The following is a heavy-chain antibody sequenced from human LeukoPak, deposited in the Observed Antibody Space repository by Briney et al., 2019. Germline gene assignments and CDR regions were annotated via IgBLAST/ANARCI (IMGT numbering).Heavy chain of an antibody. CDR1: EFTFFTYW. J-gene: IGHJ6*04. CDR3: AELGITMIGGV. CDR2: IKQDGSEK. Sequence: GGSLRLSCAASEFTFFTYWMSWVRQAPGKGLEWVANIKQDGSEKYCVDSVKGRFTISRDNAKNSLYLQMNSLRAEDTAVYYCAELGITMIGGVWGKGTTVTISS. D-gene: IGHD3-10*02. V-gene: IGHV3-7*01.